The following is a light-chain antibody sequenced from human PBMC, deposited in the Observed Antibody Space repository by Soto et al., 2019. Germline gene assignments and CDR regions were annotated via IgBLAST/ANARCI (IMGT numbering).Light chain of an antibody. Sequence: QSVLTQPPSASGTPGQRVTMSCSRSSSNIGSNTVSWYQQLPGTAPKLLIYNNNERPSGVPDRFSGSKSGTSASLAISGLQSEDEADYYCAAWDDSLNGVVFAGGTKLTVL. CDR1: SSNIGSNT. J-gene: IGLJ2*01. CDR3: AAWDDSLNGVV. CDR2: NNN. V-gene: IGLV1-44*01.